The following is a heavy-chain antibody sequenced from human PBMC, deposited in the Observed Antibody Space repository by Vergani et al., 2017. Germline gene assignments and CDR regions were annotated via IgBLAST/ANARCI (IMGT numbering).Heavy chain of an antibody. Sequence: QVQLVQSGAEVKKPGASVKVSCKASGYTFTGYYMHWVRQAPGQGLEWMGWINPNSGGTNYAQKFQGRVTMTRDTSISTAYMELSRLRSDDTAVYYCVSPLLPNYYDSSGYLGYWGQGTLVTVSS. CDR2: INPNSGGT. J-gene: IGHJ4*02. CDR3: VSPLLPNYYDSSGYLGY. CDR1: GYTFTGYY. D-gene: IGHD3-22*01. V-gene: IGHV1-2*02.